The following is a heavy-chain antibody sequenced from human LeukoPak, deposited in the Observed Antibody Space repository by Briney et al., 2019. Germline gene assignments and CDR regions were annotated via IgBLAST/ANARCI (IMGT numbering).Heavy chain of an antibody. V-gene: IGHV3-23*01. Sequence: GGSLRLSCAASGFTFSSYAMSWVRQAPGKGLEWVSAISGSGGSTYYADSVKGRFTISRDNPISRDNAKKSVYLQMNSLRAEDTAVYYCARAYDYVWGSYPRAYFDYWGHGTLVTVSS. CDR1: GFTFSSYA. D-gene: IGHD3-16*02. J-gene: IGHJ4*01. CDR3: ARAYDYVWGSYPRAYFDY. CDR2: ISGSGGST.